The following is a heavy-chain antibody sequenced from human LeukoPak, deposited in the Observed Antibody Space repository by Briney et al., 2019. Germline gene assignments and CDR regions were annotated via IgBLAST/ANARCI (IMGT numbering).Heavy chain of an antibody. CDR3: ARVRCSSTSCLPHYYYGMDV. Sequence: ASVKVSCKASGYTFTSYGISWVRQAPGQGLEWMGWISAYNGNTNYAQKLQGRVTMTTDTSTSTAYMELRSLRSDDTAVYYCARVRCSSTSCLPHYYYGMDVWGKGTTVTVSS. CDR1: GYTFTSYG. CDR2: ISAYNGNT. J-gene: IGHJ6*04. V-gene: IGHV1-18*04. D-gene: IGHD2-2*01.